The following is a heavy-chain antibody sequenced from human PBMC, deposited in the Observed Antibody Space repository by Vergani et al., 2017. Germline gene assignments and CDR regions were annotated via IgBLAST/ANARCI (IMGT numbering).Heavy chain of an antibody. Sequence: QLHLQESGPGLVKPSETLSLTCTVSGGSITSSSYYWSWIRQPPGKRLEWIGYIYYSGSTNYNPSLKSRVTISVDTSKNQFSLKLSSVTAADTAVYYCARFGYSSSWYPNWFDPWGQGTLVTVSS. CDR2: IYYSGST. J-gene: IGHJ5*02. CDR1: GGSITSSSYY. D-gene: IGHD6-13*01. V-gene: IGHV4-61*01. CDR3: ARFGYSSSWYPNWFDP.